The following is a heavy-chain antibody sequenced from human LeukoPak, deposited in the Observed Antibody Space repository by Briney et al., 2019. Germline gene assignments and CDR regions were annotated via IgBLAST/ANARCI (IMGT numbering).Heavy chain of an antibody. V-gene: IGHV3-23*01. J-gene: IGHJ6*02. CDR3: AKEACSGTSCYPLWRYGMDV. CDR1: GIPLTSYA. CDR2: VSGSGGST. Sequence: GGSLRLSCAASGIPLTSYAMSWVRQAPGKGLEWVSGVSGSGGSTDYADSVKGRFTTSRDKSKNTLYLQMDSLRAEDTAVYYCAKEACSGTSCYPLWRYGMDVWGQGTTVTVSS. D-gene: IGHD2-2*01.